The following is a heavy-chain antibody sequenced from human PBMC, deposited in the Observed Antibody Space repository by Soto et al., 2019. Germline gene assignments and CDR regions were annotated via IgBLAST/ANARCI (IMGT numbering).Heavy chain of an antibody. CDR3: VRVLYDSGVVDF. CDR1: GFTVSRYD. V-gene: IGHV3-53*01. CDR2: IQTGGAT. Sequence: QLVESGGGLFQAGGSTRLSCLASGFTVSRYDMAWVRQAPGKGLEWASIIQTGGATYYTDSAQCRFTISRDNSRNTVYLQMSSLRVEDTGVYSCVRVLYDSGVVDFWGQGSSITVS. D-gene: IGHD5-12*01. J-gene: IGHJ4*02.